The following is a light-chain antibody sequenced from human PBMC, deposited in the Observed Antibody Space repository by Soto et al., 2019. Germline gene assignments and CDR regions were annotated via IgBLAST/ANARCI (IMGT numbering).Light chain of an antibody. CDR3: SSFASSNFV. CDR2: EVS. Sequence: QSALTQPPSAFGSPGQSVAISCTGTSSDVGDYNYVSWYQQHPGKAPKLMIYEVSKRPSGVPDRFSGSKSGNTATLTVSGLQAEDEADYYCSSFASSNFVFGTGTKLTVL. V-gene: IGLV2-8*01. CDR1: SSDVGDYNY. J-gene: IGLJ1*01.